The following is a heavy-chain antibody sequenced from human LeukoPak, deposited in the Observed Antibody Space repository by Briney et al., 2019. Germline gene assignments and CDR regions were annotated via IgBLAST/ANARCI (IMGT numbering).Heavy chain of an antibody. CDR2: INPNSGGT. D-gene: IGHD7-27*01. CDR3: ARDLGNSFDY. V-gene: IGHV1-2*02. Sequence: GASVKVSCKASGYTFTSYGISWVRQAPGQGLEWMGWINPNSGGTNYAQKFQGRVTMTRDTSISTAYMELSRLRSDDTAVYYCARDLGNSFDYWGQGTLVTVSS. J-gene: IGHJ4*02. CDR1: GYTFTSYG.